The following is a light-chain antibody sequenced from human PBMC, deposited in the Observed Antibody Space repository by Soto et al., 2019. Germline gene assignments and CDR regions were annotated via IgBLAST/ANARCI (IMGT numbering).Light chain of an antibody. Sequence: ELVLTHSPATLSLSPGERATLSCRASQSVSSYLAWYQQKPGQAPRLLIYDASNRATGIPARFSGSGSGTDFTLTISSLEPEDFAVYYCQQRSNWPPWWTFGQGTKVDIK. V-gene: IGKV3-11*01. CDR3: QQRSNWPPWWT. CDR1: QSVSSY. CDR2: DAS. J-gene: IGKJ1*01.